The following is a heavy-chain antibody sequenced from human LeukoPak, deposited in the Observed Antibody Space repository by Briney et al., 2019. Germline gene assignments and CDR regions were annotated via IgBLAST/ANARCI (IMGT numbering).Heavy chain of an antibody. V-gene: IGHV4-30-4*08. CDR2: IYYSGST. Sequence: SETLSLTCAVPGYSISSGYYWGWIRQPPGKGLEWIGYIYYSGSTYYNPSLKSRVTISVDTSKNQFSLKLSSVTAADTAVYYCATVSRITIFGVVTRNWFDPWGQGTLVTVSS. J-gene: IGHJ5*02. D-gene: IGHD3-3*01. CDR3: ATVSRITIFGVVTRNWFDP. CDR1: GYSISSGYY.